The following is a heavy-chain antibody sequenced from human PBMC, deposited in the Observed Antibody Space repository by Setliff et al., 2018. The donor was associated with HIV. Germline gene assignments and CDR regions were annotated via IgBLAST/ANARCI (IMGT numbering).Heavy chain of an antibody. CDR2: ISAYNGNT. V-gene: IGHV1-18*01. J-gene: IGHJ4*02. CDR3: ATARDSGWSPDY. D-gene: IGHD6-19*01. Sequence: GASVKVSCKASGYTFTSYGISWVRQAPGQGLEWMGWISAYNGNTDYAQKLQGRVTMTTDTSTSTAYMELRSLRSDDTAVYYCATARDSGWSPDYWGQGTLVTVSS. CDR1: GYTFTSYG.